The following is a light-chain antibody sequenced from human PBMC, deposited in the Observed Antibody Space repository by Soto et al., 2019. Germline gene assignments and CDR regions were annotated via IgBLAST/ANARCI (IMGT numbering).Light chain of an antibody. V-gene: IGKV3-11*01. CDR1: QSVSSY. CDR2: DAS. J-gene: IGKJ1*01. CDR3: QQRSNWPWT. Sequence: EIVLTQSPATLSLSPGERATLSCRASQSVSSYLAWYQQKPGRAPRLLIYDASNRATGIPARFSGGGSGTDFTLTISSLEPEDFAVYYCQQRSNWPWTSGQGTKVEIK.